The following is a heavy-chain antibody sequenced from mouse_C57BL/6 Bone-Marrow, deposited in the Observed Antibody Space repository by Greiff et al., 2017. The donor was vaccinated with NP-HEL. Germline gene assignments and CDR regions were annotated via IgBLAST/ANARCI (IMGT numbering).Heavy chain of an antibody. V-gene: IGHV1-82*01. Sequence: QVQLQQSGPELVKPGASVKISCKASGYAFSSSWMNWVKQRPGKGLEWIGRIYPGDGDTNYNGKFKGKGTRTADKTSSTAYMQLSSLTSEDSAVYFCARSAYGYEDFAYWGQGTLVTVSA. CDR2: IYPGDGDT. D-gene: IGHD2-2*01. J-gene: IGHJ3*01. CDR1: GYAFSSSW. CDR3: ARSAYGYEDFAY.